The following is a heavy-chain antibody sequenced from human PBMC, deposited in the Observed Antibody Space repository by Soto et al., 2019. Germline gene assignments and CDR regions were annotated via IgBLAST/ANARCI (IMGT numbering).Heavy chain of an antibody. CDR2: INPNSGGT. V-gene: IGHV1-2*02. CDR3: ASTSGSYPAKNNWFDP. D-gene: IGHD1-26*01. J-gene: IGHJ5*02. Sequence: GASVKVSCTASWYTSATYSINWVRQSPVQGLEWMGWINPNSGGTNYAQKFQGRVTMTRDTSISTAYMELSRLRSDETAVYYCASTSGSYPAKNNWFDPWGQGTLVTVSS. CDR1: WYTSATYS.